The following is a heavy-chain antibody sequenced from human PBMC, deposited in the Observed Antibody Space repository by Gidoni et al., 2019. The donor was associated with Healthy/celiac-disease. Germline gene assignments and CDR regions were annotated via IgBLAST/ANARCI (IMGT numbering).Heavy chain of an antibody. J-gene: IGHJ4*02. CDR3: AKDGEYSSSWYFDY. CDR1: GFTFSSYA. Sequence: EVQLLESGGGLVQPGGSLRLSCAASGFTFSSYAMSWVRQDPWKGVEWVSAISGSGCSTYYADSVKGRFTISRDNSKNTLYLQMNSLRAEDTAVYYCAKDGEYSSSWYFDYWGQGTLVTVSS. V-gene: IGHV3-23*01. CDR2: ISGSGCST. D-gene: IGHD6-13*01.